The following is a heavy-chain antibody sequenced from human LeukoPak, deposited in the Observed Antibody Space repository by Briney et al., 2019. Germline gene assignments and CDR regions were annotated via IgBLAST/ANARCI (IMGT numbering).Heavy chain of an antibody. J-gene: IGHJ5*02. CDR3: AREIVGAIPWFDP. Sequence: GASVKVSCKASGYTFTSYYMHWVRQAPGQGLEWMGIINPSGGSTSCAQKFQGRVTMTRDTSTSTVYMELSSLRSEDTAVYYCAREIVGAIPWFDPWGQGTLVTVSS. V-gene: IGHV1-46*01. D-gene: IGHD1-26*01. CDR1: GYTFTSYY. CDR2: INPSGGST.